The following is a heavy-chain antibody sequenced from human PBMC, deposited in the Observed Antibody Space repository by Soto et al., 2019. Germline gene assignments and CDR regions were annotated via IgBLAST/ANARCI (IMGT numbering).Heavy chain of an antibody. CDR2: IIPIFGTS. CDR3: ARDLTRAGGGALTLEYYYYMDV. J-gene: IGHJ6*03. Sequence: ASVKVSCKASGGTFSSYAISWVRQAPGQGLEWMGGIIPIFGTSNYAQKFQGRVTITADESKSTAYMELSSLRSEDTAVYYCARDLTRAGGGALTLEYYYYMDVWGKGTTVTVSS. V-gene: IGHV1-69*13. D-gene: IGHD3-16*01. CDR1: GGTFSSYA.